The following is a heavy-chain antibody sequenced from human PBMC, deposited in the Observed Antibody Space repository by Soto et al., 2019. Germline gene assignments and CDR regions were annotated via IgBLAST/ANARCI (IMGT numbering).Heavy chain of an antibody. J-gene: IGHJ6*02. CDR2: INHGGST. Sequence: PSETLSLTRCVYGGSISDSSRRYFGQPPGEGLEWIGEINHGGSTSYNPSLKSRVSISVDTSKNQFSLKLSSVTAADTAVYYCASPFWSGYYNPNYYYGMDVWGQGTTVTVS. D-gene: IGHD3-3*01. V-gene: IGHV4-34*01. CDR3: ASPFWSGYYNPNYYYGMDV. CDR1: GGSISDSS.